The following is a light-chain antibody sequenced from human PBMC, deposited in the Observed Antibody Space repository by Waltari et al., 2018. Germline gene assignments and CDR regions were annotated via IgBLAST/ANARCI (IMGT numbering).Light chain of an antibody. Sequence: DIQMTQSPSSLSASVGDRVIITCRASQTVSKFLNWYQQKPGKAPALLIYGASSLQSGVPSRFSGSGSGTDFTLTISSLQPEDFATYFCQQSYSSPLTFGAGTKVEI. CDR3: QQSYSSPLT. CDR1: QTVSKF. V-gene: IGKV1-39*01. CDR2: GAS. J-gene: IGKJ4*01.